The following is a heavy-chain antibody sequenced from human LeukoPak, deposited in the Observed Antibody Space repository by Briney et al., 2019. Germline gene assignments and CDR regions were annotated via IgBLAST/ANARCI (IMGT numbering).Heavy chain of an antibody. Sequence: SETLSLTCTVSGGSISSSSYYWGWIRQPPGKGLEWIGSIYYSGSTYYNPSLKSRVTISVDTSKNQFSLKLSSVTAADTAVYYCARDAEYYYDSSGYYYTRAFDYWGQGTLVTVSS. D-gene: IGHD3-22*01. J-gene: IGHJ4*02. CDR3: ARDAEYYYDSSGYYYTRAFDY. V-gene: IGHV4-39*07. CDR1: GGSISSSSYY. CDR2: IYYSGST.